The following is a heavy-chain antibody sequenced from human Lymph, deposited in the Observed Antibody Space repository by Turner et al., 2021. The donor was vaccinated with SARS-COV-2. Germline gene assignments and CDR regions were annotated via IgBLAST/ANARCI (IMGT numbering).Heavy chain of an antibody. CDR2: TIPIFGIA. J-gene: IGHJ4*02. Sequence: QVQLVQSGAEVKKPGSSVTVSCKASGGTFSTYAISWVRQAPGQGLEWLGGTIPIFGIANYAQKFQGRVTITADKFTSTAYMVLSSLRSEDTAVYYCARDATGPLGYWGRGTLVTVS. CDR1: GGTFSTYA. CDR3: ARDATGPLGY. D-gene: IGHD1-1*01. V-gene: IGHV1-69*10.